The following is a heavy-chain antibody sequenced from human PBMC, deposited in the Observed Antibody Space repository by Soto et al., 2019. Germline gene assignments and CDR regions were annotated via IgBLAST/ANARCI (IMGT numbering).Heavy chain of an antibody. Sequence: ASVKISCKASGYTFTNYGISWVRQAPGQGLEWMGWISHWGNTNYAQKLQGRVTMTTDTSASTAYMELRSLRSDDTAIYFCARDLDGSGSYYTDYWGQGTLVTVSS. J-gene: IGHJ4*02. CDR1: GYTFTNYG. CDR3: ARDLDGSGSYYTDY. V-gene: IGHV1-18*01. CDR2: ISHWGNT. D-gene: IGHD3-10*01.